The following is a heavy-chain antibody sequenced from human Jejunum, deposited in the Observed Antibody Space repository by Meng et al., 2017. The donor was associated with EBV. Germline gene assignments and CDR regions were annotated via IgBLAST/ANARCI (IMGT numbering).Heavy chain of an antibody. J-gene: IGHJ5*02. CDR3: ATSMSGYSYGYS. CDR2: IYYTGRT. CDR1: GASLSSSHW. Sequence: QGQVTGPGPGLVQPSRNLSLTRADSGASLSSSHWGSWVRQAPGEGLEWIGEIYYTGRTNYNPSLKSRVSMSIDKSKNQFSLNLNSVTVADTAVYYCATSMSGYSYGYSWGQGTLVTVSS. V-gene: IGHV4-4*02. D-gene: IGHD5-12*01.